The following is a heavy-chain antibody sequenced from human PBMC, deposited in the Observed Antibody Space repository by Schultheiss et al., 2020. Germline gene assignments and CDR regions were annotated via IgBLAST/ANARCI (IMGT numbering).Heavy chain of an antibody. CDR2: IYHSGST. Sequence: GTLSLTCAVSGGSISSSNWWSWVRQPPGKGLEWIGEIYHSGSTNYNPSLKSRVTISVDKSKNQFSLKLSSVTAADTAVYYCARLASPARGSLVFDYWGQGTLVTVSS. D-gene: IGHD2-2*01. CDR3: ARLASPARGSLVFDY. V-gene: IGHV4-4*02. J-gene: IGHJ4*02. CDR1: GGSISSSNW.